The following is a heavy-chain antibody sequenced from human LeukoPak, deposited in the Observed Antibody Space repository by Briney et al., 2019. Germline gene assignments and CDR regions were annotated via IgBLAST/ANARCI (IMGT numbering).Heavy chain of an antibody. CDR2: INPGDSDT. CDR1: GYSFTSYW. CDR3: ARHRYSGSDTQGFDY. Sequence: GESLKISCKGSGYSFTSYWIGWVRQMPGKGLEWLGIINPGDSDTRYSPSFQGQVTISADKSISTGYLQWSSLKASDTAIYFCARHRYSGSDTQGFDYWGQGTLVTVSS. J-gene: IGHJ4*02. V-gene: IGHV5-51*01. D-gene: IGHD5-12*01.